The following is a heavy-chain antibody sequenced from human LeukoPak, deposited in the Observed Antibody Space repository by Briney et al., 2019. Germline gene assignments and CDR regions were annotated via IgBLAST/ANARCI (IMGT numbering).Heavy chain of an antibody. CDR2: MNPNSGNT. D-gene: IGHD3-3*01. Sequence: ASVKVSCKASGYTFTSYDINWVRQATGQGLEWMGWMNPNSGNTGYAQKFQGRVTMTRKTSISTAYMELSSLRSEDTAVYYCARGAYYDFWSGYYSHFDYWGQGTLVTVSS. CDR3: ARGAYYDFWSGYYSHFDY. CDR1: GYTFTSYD. J-gene: IGHJ4*02. V-gene: IGHV1-8*01.